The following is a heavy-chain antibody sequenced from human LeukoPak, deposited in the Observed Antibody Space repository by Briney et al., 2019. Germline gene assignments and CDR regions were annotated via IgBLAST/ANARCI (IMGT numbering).Heavy chain of an antibody. Sequence: ASVKVSCKASGYTFSDYYMHWVRQAPGQGLEWMGWINPNSGGTNYAQKFQGRVTMTRDTSISTAYMELSRLRSDDTAVYYCARDRDYYDSSGYYYLQFAVLADYYYYYMDVWGKGTTVTVSS. CDR3: ARDRDYYDSSGYYYLQFAVLADYYYYYMDV. D-gene: IGHD3-22*01. V-gene: IGHV1-2*02. CDR2: INPNSGGT. CDR1: GYTFSDYY. J-gene: IGHJ6*03.